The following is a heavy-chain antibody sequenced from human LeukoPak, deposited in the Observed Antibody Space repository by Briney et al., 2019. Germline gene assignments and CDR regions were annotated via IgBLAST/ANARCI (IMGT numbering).Heavy chain of an antibody. J-gene: IGHJ4*02. CDR2: IYYSGST. CDR1: GGSISSSSYY. Sequence: PSETLSLTCTVSGGSISSSSYYWGWIRQPPGKGLEWIGSIYYSGSTYYNPSRKSRVTISVDTSKNQFSLKLSSVTAADTAVYYCARFLAGGRSIAVAGTDYWGQGILVTVSS. D-gene: IGHD6-19*01. CDR3: ARFLAGGRSIAVAGTDY. V-gene: IGHV4-39*01.